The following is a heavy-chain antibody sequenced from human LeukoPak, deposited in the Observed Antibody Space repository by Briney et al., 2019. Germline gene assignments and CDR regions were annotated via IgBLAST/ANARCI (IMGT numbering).Heavy chain of an antibody. D-gene: IGHD1-26*01. CDR3: AREPKGSGYAFDI. J-gene: IGHJ3*02. CDR2: ISSSSSSI. Sequence: GGSLRLSCAASGFTFSTYWMSWVRQAPGKGLEWVSYISSSSSSIYYADSVKGRFTISRDNAKNSLYLQMNSLRAEDTAVYYCAREPKGSGYAFDIWGQGTMVTVSS. V-gene: IGHV3-48*01. CDR1: GFTFSTYW.